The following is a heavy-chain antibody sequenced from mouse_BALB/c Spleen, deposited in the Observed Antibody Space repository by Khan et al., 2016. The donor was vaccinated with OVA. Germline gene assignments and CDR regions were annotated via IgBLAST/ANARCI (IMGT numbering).Heavy chain of an antibody. J-gene: IGHJ3*01. V-gene: IGHV9-1*02. CDR2: INTYTGEP. CDR3: ARGLNYYWSWCAY. Sequence: QIQLVQSGPELKKPGETVKISCKASGYTFTNYGMNWVKQAPGKALKWMGWINTYTGEPTYAADFKGRFAFSLETSANTAYLQINNLKNEDMATYFCARGLNYYWSWCAYWGQGTLVTVSA. CDR1: GYTFTNYG. D-gene: IGHD1-1*01.